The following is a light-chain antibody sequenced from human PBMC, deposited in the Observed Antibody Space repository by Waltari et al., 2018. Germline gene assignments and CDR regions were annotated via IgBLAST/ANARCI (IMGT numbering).Light chain of an antibody. CDR3: STWDHSLRAQV. V-gene: IGLV1-44*01. CDR2: GNS. Sequence: QSALTQEASVSGTVGQKVTLSCTDNSNNIGRYAVGWYQQISHGAPKTVMFGNSLPSGIPDRFSGSKSGTTASLTISGLQPEDEADYYCSTWDHSLRAQVFGGGTKLTVL. CDR1: SNNIGRYA. J-gene: IGLJ3*02.